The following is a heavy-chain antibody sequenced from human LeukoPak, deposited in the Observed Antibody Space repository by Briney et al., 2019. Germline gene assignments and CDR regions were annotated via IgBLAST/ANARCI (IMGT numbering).Heavy chain of an antibody. Sequence: GESLKISCNSSGYIYTSYWIGWVRQMPGKGLEWMGIIYPGDSDTRYSPSFQGQVTISADKSISTAYLQWSSLKASDTAMYYCARLNYYDSSVYYLDYWGQGTLVTVSS. CDR3: ARLNYYDSSVYYLDY. CDR2: IYPGDSDT. J-gene: IGHJ4*02. CDR1: GYIYTSYW. D-gene: IGHD3-22*01. V-gene: IGHV5-51*01.